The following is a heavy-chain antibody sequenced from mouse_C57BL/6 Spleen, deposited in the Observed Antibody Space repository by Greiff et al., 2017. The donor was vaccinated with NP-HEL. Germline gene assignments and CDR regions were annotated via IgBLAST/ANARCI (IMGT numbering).Heavy chain of an antibody. V-gene: IGHV1-43*01. CDR2: INPSTGGT. CDR3: ARPPYGSRGYFDF. CDR1: GYSFTGYY. D-gene: IGHD1-1*01. J-gene: IGHJ1*03. Sequence: EVQLQQSGPELVKPGASVKISCKASGYSFTGYYMHWVKQSSEKSLEWIGEINPSTGGTSYNQKFKGKATLTVDKSSSTAYMQLKSLTSEDSAVYYCARPPYGSRGYFDFWGTGTTVTVSS.